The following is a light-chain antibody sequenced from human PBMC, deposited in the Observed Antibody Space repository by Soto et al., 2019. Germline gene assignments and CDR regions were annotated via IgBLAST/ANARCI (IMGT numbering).Light chain of an antibody. CDR3: QQYLSIPT. V-gene: IGKV4-1*01. CDR2: WAS. CDR1: QTVFYTATNKNY. Sequence: DIVMTQSPDSLAVSLGERATINCKSSQTVFYTATNKNYLAWYQQKPGQPPKMLISWASTREFGVPDRFTGSGSGTDFTLTISNLQAEDVAVYYCQQYLSIPTFGQGTRLEIK. J-gene: IGKJ5*01.